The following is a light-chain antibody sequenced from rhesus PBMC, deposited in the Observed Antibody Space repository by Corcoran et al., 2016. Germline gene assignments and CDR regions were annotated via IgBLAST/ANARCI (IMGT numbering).Light chain of an antibody. J-gene: IGKJ2*01. CDR1: QGISDY. CDR3: LQGYSTPYS. Sequence: DIQMTQSPSSLSASVGDRVTITCRASQGISDYLSWYQQKPGKAPKRLIYAASSLESGFPSRFSGSGSGTDFTLTISSLPPEYFAAYYCLQGYSTPYSFGQGTKVEIK. V-gene: IGKV1-36*02. CDR2: AAS.